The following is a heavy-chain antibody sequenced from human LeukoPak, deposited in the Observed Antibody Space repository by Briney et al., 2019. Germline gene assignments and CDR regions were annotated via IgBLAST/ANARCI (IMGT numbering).Heavy chain of an antibody. CDR3: AKVRVKYSSYLDAFDI. CDR1: GFTFSSYG. V-gene: IGHV3-33*06. Sequence: GGSLTLSCAASGFTFSSYGMHWVRQAPGKGLEWVAVIWYDGSNKYYADSVKGRFTISRDNSKNTLYLQMNSLRAEDTAVYYCAKVRVKYSSYLDAFDIWGQGTMVTVSS. D-gene: IGHD6-6*01. CDR2: IWYDGSNK. J-gene: IGHJ3*02.